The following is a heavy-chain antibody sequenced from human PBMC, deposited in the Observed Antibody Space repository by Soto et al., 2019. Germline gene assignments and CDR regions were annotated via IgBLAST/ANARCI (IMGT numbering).Heavy chain of an antibody. J-gene: IGHJ4*02. CDR2: IKRKTDGGTT. V-gene: IGHV3-15*01. Sequence: EVQLVESGGGLVKPGGSLRLSCAASGFSISNAWMTWVRQAPGKGLEWVGRIKRKTDGGTTEYAAPVKGRFTISRDDSKNTLYLQMNSLKTEDTAVYYCTTYTYGSSTDWGLGTLVTVSS. D-gene: IGHD1-26*01. CDR1: GFSISNAW. CDR3: TTYTYGSSTD.